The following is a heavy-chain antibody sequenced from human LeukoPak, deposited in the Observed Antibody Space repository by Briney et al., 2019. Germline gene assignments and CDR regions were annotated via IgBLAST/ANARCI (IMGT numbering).Heavy chain of an antibody. CDR3: ARVNRIAAAGTGDRYFDY. D-gene: IGHD6-13*01. Sequence: SETLSLTCAVSGGSISSGGYSWSWIRQPPGKGLEWIGYIYHSGSTYYNPSLKSRVTISVDRSKNQFSLKLSSVTAADTAVYYCARVNRIAAAGTGDRYFDYWGQGTLVTVSS. CDR2: IYHSGST. J-gene: IGHJ4*02. CDR1: GGSISSGGYS. V-gene: IGHV4-30-2*01.